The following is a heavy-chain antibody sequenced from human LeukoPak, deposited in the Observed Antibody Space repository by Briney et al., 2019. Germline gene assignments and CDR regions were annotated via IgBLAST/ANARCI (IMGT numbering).Heavy chain of an antibody. J-gene: IGHJ3*02. CDR2: IYYSGGT. Sequence: SETLSLTCTVSGGSISGYYWSWIRQPPGKGLEWIGYIYYSGGTNYNPSLKSRVTISVDTSKKQFSLKLSSVTAADTAVYYCARHRNWYDAFDIWGQGTMVTVSS. V-gene: IGHV4-59*08. CDR3: ARHRNWYDAFDI. CDR1: GGSISGYY. D-gene: IGHD1-20*01.